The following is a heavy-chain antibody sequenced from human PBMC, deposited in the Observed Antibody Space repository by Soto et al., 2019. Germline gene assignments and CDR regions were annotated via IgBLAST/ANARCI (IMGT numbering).Heavy chain of an antibody. CDR2: IKQDGSEK. J-gene: IGHJ4*02. CDR1: GFTFSSYW. Sequence: GSLRLSCAAAGFTFSSYWMSWVRQAPGKGLEWVANIKQDGSEKYYVDSVKGRFTISRDNAKNSLYLQMNSLRAEDTAVYYCARDLGDYIFDYWGQGTLVTVSS. D-gene: IGHD4-17*01. CDR3: ARDLGDYIFDY. V-gene: IGHV3-7*01.